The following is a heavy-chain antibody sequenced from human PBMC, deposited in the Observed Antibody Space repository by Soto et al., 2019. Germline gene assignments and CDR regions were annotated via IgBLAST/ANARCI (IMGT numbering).Heavy chain of an antibody. CDR1: GYTLTELS. CDR2: FDPEDGET. J-gene: IGHJ3*02. V-gene: IGHV1-24*01. D-gene: IGHD3-22*01. CDR3: ATPSLIVVGGGGDAFDI. Sequence: ASVKVSCKVSGYTLTELSMHWVRQAPGKGLEWMGGFDPEDGETIYAQKLQGRVTMTEDTSTDTAYMELSSLRSEDTAVYYCATPSLIVVGGGGDAFDIWGQGTMVTVSS.